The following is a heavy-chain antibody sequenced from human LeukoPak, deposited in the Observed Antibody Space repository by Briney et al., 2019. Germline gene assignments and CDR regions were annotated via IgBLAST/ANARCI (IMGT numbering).Heavy chain of an antibody. CDR3: ARGLEVGHNWFDP. CDR2: INGDGRST. CDR1: GFTFSSYW. J-gene: IGHJ5*02. V-gene: IGHV3-74*01. Sequence: GGSLRLSCAASGFTFSSYWMHWVRQGPGKGLVWVSRINGDGRSTSYADSVKGRFTISRDNAKNTLYLQMNSLRVEDTAVYYYARGLEVGHNWFDPWGQGTLVTVSS. D-gene: IGHD1-1*01.